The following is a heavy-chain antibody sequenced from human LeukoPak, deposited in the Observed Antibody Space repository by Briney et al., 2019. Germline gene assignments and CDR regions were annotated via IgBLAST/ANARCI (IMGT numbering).Heavy chain of an antibody. CDR1: GYTFTGYY. Sequence: ASVKVSCKASGYTFTGYYMHWVRQAPGQGLEWMGWINPNSGGTNYAQKFQGRVTMTRDTSISTAYMELSRLRSGDTAVYYCARDDGYSSGWYDWGQGTLVTVSS. J-gene: IGHJ4*02. CDR3: ARDDGYSSGWYD. CDR2: INPNSGGT. D-gene: IGHD6-19*01. V-gene: IGHV1-2*02.